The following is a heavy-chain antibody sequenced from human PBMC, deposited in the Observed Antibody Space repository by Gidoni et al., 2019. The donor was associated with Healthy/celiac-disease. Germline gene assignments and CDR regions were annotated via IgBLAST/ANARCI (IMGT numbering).Heavy chain of an antibody. V-gene: IGHV3-49*04. CDR1: GFTFGDYA. CDR2: IRSKAYGGTT. Sequence: EVQLVESGGGLVQPGRSLRLSCTASGFTFGDYAMSWVRQAPGKGLEWVGFIRSKAYGGTTEYAASVKGRFTISRDDSKSIAYLQMNSLKTEDTAVYYCRGYYDSSGYYYFDYWGQGTLVTVSS. J-gene: IGHJ4*02. D-gene: IGHD3-22*01. CDR3: RGYYDSSGYYYFDY.